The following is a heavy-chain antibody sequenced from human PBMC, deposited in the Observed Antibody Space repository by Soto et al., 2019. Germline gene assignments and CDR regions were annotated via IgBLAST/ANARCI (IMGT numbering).Heavy chain of an antibody. Sequence: SETLSLTCTVSGGSISSSSYYWGWIRQPPGKGLEWIGSIYYSGSTYYNPSLKSRVTISVDTSKNQFSLKLSSVTAADTAVYYCARHVLYFDYWGQGTLVTVSS. J-gene: IGHJ4*02. CDR2: IYYSGST. V-gene: IGHV4-39*01. D-gene: IGHD3-3*01. CDR1: GGSISSSSYY. CDR3: ARHVLYFDY.